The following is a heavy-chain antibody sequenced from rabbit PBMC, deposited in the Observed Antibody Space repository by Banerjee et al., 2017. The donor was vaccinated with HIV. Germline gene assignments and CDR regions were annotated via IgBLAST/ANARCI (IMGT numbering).Heavy chain of an antibody. Sequence: QSMEESGGELVKPGASLTLTCTASGFDFGSNAKSRVSQAPGKGPDWIACIYTDSSGSTYYASWAKGRFTISKTSSTKVTLQMTSLTAADTATYFCARDNGYAGYDNLWGQGNLVPDS. D-gene: IGHD7-1*01. CDR2: IYTDSSGST. CDR1: GFDFGSNA. CDR3: ARDNGYAGYDNL. J-gene: IGHJ4*01. V-gene: IGHV1S40*01.